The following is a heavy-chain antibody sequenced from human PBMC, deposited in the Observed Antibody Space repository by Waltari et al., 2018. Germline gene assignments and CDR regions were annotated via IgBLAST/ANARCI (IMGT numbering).Heavy chain of an antibody. Sequence: QVQLQQWGAGLLKPSETLSLTCAVYGGSFSGYYWSWIRQPPGKGLEWIGEITHSGSTNYNPSLKSRVTISVDTSKNQFSLKLSSVTAADTAVYYCARVFGSPGGWFDPWGQGTLVTVSS. V-gene: IGHV4-34*01. CDR1: GGSFSGYY. J-gene: IGHJ5*02. D-gene: IGHD3-3*01. CDR3: ARVFGSPGGWFDP. CDR2: ITHSGST.